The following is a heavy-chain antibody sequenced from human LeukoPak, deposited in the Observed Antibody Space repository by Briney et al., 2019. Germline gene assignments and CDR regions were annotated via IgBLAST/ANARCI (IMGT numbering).Heavy chain of an antibody. D-gene: IGHD3-10*01. CDR3: ARDKWFGELLSRVDFDY. Sequence: ASVKVSCKASGYTFTSYGISWVRQAPGRGLEWMGWISAYNGNTNYAQKLQGRVTMTTDTSTSTAYMELRSLRSDDTAVYYCARDKWFGELLSRVDFDYWGQGTLVTVSS. J-gene: IGHJ4*02. CDR2: ISAYNGNT. V-gene: IGHV1-18*01. CDR1: GYTFTSYG.